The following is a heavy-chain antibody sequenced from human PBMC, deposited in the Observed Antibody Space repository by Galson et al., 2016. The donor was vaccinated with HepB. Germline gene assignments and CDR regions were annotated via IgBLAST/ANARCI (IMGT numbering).Heavy chain of an antibody. D-gene: IGHD6-13*01. CDR2: INSDGSTT. Sequence: SLRLSCAASGFAVRSYWMHWVRQVPGKALVWVSRINSDGSTTSYADSVKGRFSISRDNAKSTLYLKMNSLRADDTAVYYCVLPADGTQGGWDSWGQGTLVIVSS. V-gene: IGHV3-74*01. J-gene: IGHJ4*02. CDR3: VLPADGTQGGWDS. CDR1: GFAVRSYW.